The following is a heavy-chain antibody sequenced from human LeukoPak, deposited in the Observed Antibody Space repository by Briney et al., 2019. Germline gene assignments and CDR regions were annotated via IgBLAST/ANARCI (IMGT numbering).Heavy chain of an antibody. V-gene: IGHV4-59*01. CDR1: GSCISNWY. CDR3: ARETSLPGYSGGLGFNY. Sequence: PSETLSLTCTVSGSCISNWYWSWIRQPPGKGLEWIGHIYDSGTTNYNPSLKTRVTISLGTSKNQVSLKLRSVTAADTAIYYCARETSLPGYSGGLGFNYWGQGTLVTVSS. D-gene: IGHD6-19*01. CDR2: IYDSGTT. J-gene: IGHJ4*02.